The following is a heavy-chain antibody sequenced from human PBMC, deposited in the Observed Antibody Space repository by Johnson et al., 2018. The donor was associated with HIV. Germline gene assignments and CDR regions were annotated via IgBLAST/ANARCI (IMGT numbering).Heavy chain of an antibody. V-gene: IGHV3-49*04. J-gene: IGHJ3*02. CDR3: TRGGIRIFGVVDAFDI. CDR2: IRSKAYGGTT. Sequence: VKLVESGGSMVRPGGSLRLSCVASGFTFGDYGMSWVRQAPGKGLEWVGFIRSKAYGGTTEYAASVKCRFTISRDDSKGLGYLQMNRLKTEDTAGYYCTRGGIRIFGVVDAFDIWGQGTMVTVSS. D-gene: IGHD3-3*02. CDR1: GFTFGDYG.